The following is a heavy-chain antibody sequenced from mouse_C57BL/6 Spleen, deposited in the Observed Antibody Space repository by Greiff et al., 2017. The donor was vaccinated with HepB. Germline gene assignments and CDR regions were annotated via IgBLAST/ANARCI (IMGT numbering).Heavy chain of an antibody. J-gene: IGHJ1*03. CDR1: GFTFSSYA. V-gene: IGHV5-9-1*02. Sequence: DVMLVESGEGLVKPGGSLKLSCAASGFTFSSYAMSWVRQTPEKRLEWVAYISSGGDYIYYADTVKGRFTISRDNARNTLYLQMSSLKSEDTAMYYCTRGGDYGSSSYFDVWGTGTTVTVSS. CDR3: TRGGDYGSSSYFDV. D-gene: IGHD1-1*01. CDR2: ISSGGDYI.